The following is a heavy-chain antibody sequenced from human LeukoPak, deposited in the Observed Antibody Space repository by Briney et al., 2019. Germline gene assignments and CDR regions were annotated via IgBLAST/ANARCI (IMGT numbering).Heavy chain of an antibody. CDR2: INPNSGGT. V-gene: IGHV1-2*06. CDR1: GYTFTSYG. CDR3: ARSWGAVDTAMVGSAYYYYGMDV. J-gene: IGHJ6*02. D-gene: IGHD5-18*01. Sequence: ASVKVSCKASGYTFTSYGISWVRQAPGQGLEWMGRINPNSGGTNYAQKFQGRVTMTRDTSISTAYMELSRLRSDDTAVYYCARSWGAVDTAMVGSAYYYYGMDVWGQGTTVTVSS.